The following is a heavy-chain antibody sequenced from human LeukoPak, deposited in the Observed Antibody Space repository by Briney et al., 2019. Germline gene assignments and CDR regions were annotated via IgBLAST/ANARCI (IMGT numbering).Heavy chain of an antibody. CDR1: GYTFTGYY. CDR2: INPNSGGT. J-gene: IGHJ3*02. CDR3: ARPHYDYVRGSFLDI. V-gene: IGHV1-2*02. Sequence: ASVKVSCKASGYTFTGYYMHWVRQAPGQGLEWMGWINPNSGGTNYAQKFQGRVTMTRDTSISTAYMELSRLRSDDTAVYYCARPHYDYVRGSFLDIWGQGTMVTVSS. D-gene: IGHD3-16*01.